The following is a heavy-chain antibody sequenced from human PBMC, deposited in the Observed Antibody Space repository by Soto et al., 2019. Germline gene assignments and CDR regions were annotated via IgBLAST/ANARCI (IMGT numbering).Heavy chain of an antibody. Sequence: ASVKVSCKASGGTFSSYAISWVRQAPGQGLEWMGGIIPIFGTANYAQKFQGRVTITADESTSTAYMELSSLRPEDTAVYYCARTPYYYDSSGYPLGNHYYFDYWGQGTLVTVSS. CDR2: IIPIFGTA. CDR1: GGTFSSYA. V-gene: IGHV1-69*13. J-gene: IGHJ4*02. CDR3: ARTPYYYDSSGYPLGNHYYFDY. D-gene: IGHD3-22*01.